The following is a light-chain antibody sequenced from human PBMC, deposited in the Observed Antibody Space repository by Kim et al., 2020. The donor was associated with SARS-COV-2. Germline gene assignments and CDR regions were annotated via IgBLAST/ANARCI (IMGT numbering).Light chain of an antibody. CDR1: ESISGTF. Sequence: EIVLAQSPGTLSLSPGERATLSCRASESISGTFLAWYQQRPGQAPRLLIYAASSRATDIPDRFSGGGSGTDFTLTINRLEPEDFAVYYCLQYRSSPITFAQGTKVDIK. V-gene: IGKV3-20*01. CDR3: LQYRSSPIT. J-gene: IGKJ2*01. CDR2: AAS.